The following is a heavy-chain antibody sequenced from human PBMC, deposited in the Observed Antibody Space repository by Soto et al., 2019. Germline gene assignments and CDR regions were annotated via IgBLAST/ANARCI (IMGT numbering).Heavy chain of an antibody. CDR2: FYYSGST. CDR1: GGSISSSSDS. CDR3: ARSMTTVVTLDY. V-gene: IGHV4-39*01. D-gene: IGHD4-17*01. Sequence: PTDTLSLTCTVSGGSISSSSDSWGWFRQPPGKGREWIGSFYYSGSTYYNPSLKSRVTISVDTSKNQFSLKLSSVTAADTAVYYCARSMTTVVTLDYWGQGTLVTVS. J-gene: IGHJ4*02.